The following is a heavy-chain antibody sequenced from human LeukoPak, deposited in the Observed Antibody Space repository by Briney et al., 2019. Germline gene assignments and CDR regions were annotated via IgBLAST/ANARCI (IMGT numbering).Heavy chain of an antibody. J-gene: IGHJ3*02. D-gene: IGHD3-22*01. CDR3: ASRTYYYDIAFDI. CDR2: ISYDGSNK. Sequence: GGSLRLSCAASGFTFSSYAMHWVRQAPGKGLEWVAVISYDGSNKYYADSVKGRFTISRDNSKNTLYLQMNSLRAEDTAVYYCASRTYYYDIAFDIWGQGTMVTVSS. CDR1: GFTFSSYA. V-gene: IGHV3-30-3*01.